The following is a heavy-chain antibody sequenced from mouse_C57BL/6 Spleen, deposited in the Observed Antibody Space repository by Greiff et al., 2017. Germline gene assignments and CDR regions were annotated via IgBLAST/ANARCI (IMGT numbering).Heavy chain of an antibody. CDR2: ISSGGSYT. V-gene: IGHV5-6*01. J-gene: IGHJ2*01. D-gene: IGHD3-2*02. CDR3: ARQTAQATPFDY. CDR1: GFTFSSYG. Sequence: EVQLQESGGDLVKPGGSLKLSCAASGFTFSSYGMSWVRQTPDKRLEWVATISSGGSYTYYPDSVKGRFTISRDNAKNTLYLQMSSLKSEDTAMYYCARQTAQATPFDYWGQGTTLTVSS.